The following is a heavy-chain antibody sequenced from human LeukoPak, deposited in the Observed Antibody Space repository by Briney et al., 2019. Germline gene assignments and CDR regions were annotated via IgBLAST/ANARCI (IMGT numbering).Heavy chain of an antibody. J-gene: IGHJ6*02. CDR3: AKSGVGAAADPYGMDV. Sequence: GGSLRLSCAASGFTFSSYSMNWVRQAPGKGLEWVSSISGSSSYIYYADSVKGRFTISRDNAKNSLYLQMNSLRAEDTAVYYCAKSGVGAAADPYGMDVWGQGTTVTVSS. CDR2: ISGSSSYI. CDR1: GFTFSSYS. D-gene: IGHD6-13*01. V-gene: IGHV3-21*01.